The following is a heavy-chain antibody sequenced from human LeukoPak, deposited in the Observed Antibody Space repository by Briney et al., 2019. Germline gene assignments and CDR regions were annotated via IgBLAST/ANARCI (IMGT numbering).Heavy chain of an antibody. D-gene: IGHD3-22*01. J-gene: IGHJ4*02. V-gene: IGHV3-23*01. Sequence: PGGSLRLSCAASGFTFSSYGMSWVRQAPGKGLEWVSAISGSGGSTHSADSVKGRFTISRDNSKNTLFLQMNSLRAEGTAVYYCAKDLYDSSGSRYDYWGQGTLVTVSS. CDR2: ISGSGGST. CDR1: GFTFSSYG. CDR3: AKDLYDSSGSRYDY.